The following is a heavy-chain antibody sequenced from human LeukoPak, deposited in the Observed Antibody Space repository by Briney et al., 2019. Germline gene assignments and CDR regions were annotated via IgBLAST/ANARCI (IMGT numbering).Heavy chain of an antibody. J-gene: IGHJ4*02. V-gene: IGHV3-33*01. CDR1: GLSFSSHG. CDR2: ICGDGTNE. CDR3: ARARNNYDVSGFSALDY. Sequence: PGGSLRLSCAASGLSFSSHGMHWVRQAPGKGLEWVAVICGDGTNENYSDSLRGRFTISRDNSKNTLYLQMNSLRAEDTAVYYCARARNNYDVSGFSALDYWGQGTLVTVSS. D-gene: IGHD3-22*01.